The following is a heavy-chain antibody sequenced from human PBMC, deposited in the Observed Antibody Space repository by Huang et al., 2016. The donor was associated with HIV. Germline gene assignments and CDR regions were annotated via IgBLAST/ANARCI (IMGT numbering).Heavy chain of an antibody. J-gene: IGHJ4*02. CDR1: GFTFSSYW. Sequence: EVQLVESGGGLVQTGGSLRLSCAASGFTFSSYWMHWVRQASGKGLIWVCLINCDGSSSGSADSLKGRFTISRDNAKNTLYLQMNSLRAEDTAVYYCVRDPRIQSWLNYFDYWGQGTLVSVSS. CDR3: VRDPRIQSWLNYFDY. CDR2: INCDGSSS. V-gene: IGHV3-74*01. D-gene: IGHD3-22*01.